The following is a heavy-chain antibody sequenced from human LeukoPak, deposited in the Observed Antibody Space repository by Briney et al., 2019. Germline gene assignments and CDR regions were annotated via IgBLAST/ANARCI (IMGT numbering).Heavy chain of an antibody. CDR2: INHSRST. Sequence: SSGTLSLTCAVSGGSISSSNWWSWVRQPPGKGLEWIGEINHSRSTNYNPSLKSRVTISVDTSKNQFSLKLSSVTAADTAVYYCARGLYYYDSSGHYANWGQGTLVTVSS. J-gene: IGHJ4*02. D-gene: IGHD3-22*01. CDR3: ARGLYYYDSSGHYAN. V-gene: IGHV4-4*02. CDR1: GGSISSSNW.